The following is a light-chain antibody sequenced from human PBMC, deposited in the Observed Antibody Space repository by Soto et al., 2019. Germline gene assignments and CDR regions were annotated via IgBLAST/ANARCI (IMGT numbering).Light chain of an antibody. CDR2: GTS. CDR3: QQYNHWWT. J-gene: IGKJ1*01. V-gene: IGKV3-15*01. Sequence: EIVLTQSPATLSLSPGERATLSCRASQSVSTNVAWYQQKPGQSPRLLLYGTSTRAAGIPGRFSGSGSGTEFTLTISGLHSEDSAVYYCQQYNHWWTFGQGTKVDIK. CDR1: QSVSTN.